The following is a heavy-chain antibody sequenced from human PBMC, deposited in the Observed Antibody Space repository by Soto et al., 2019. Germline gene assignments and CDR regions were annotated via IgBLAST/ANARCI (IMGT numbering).Heavy chain of an antibody. CDR3: VRDLASLLPYDS. J-gene: IGHJ4*02. D-gene: IGHD3-16*01. V-gene: IGHV3-74*01. CDR1: GFTLSGFW. CDR2: ISPDGSDK. Sequence: EVYLVESGGGLVQPGGSLRLSCSASGFTLSGFWMNWVRQAPGKGVMWVSHISPDGSDKAYADFGKGRFSISRDDSKDTVYLQLNSLRAEDTAIYYCVRDLASLLPYDSWGQGTLVTVSS.